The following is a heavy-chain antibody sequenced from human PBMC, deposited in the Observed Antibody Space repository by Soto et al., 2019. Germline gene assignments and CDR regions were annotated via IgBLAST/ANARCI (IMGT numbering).Heavy chain of an antibody. CDR1: GFNFGSYG. J-gene: IGHJ4*02. Sequence: XESLSLSCEGSGFNFGSYGLVWVRRAPGKGLEWVSSISGDAVTTHYAESLKGRFVISRDNSKNILFLQINGLRAEDTAVYYCAKLKNYDFWSGSMTFDHWGQGSLVTVSS. V-gene: IGHV3-23*01. D-gene: IGHD3-3*01. CDR3: AKLKNYDFWSGSMTFDH. CDR2: ISGDAVTT.